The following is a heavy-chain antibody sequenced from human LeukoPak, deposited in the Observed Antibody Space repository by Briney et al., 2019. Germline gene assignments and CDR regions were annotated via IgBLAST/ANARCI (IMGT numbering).Heavy chain of an antibody. CDR2: IKQDGSEK. D-gene: IGHD6-19*01. CDR3: ARDIAVAGAIDY. CDR1: GFTFSSYA. Sequence: PGGSLRLSCAASGFTFSSYAMSWVRQAPGKGLEWVANIKQDGSEKYYVDSVKGRFTISRDNAKNSLYLQMNSLRAEDTAVYYCARDIAVAGAIDYWGQGTLVTVSS. J-gene: IGHJ4*02. V-gene: IGHV3-7*01.